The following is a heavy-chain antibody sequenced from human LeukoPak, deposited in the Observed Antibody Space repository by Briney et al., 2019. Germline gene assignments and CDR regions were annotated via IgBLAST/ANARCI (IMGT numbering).Heavy chain of an antibody. CDR2: IWYDGTNK. CDR1: GFTFSNYG. D-gene: IGHD6-13*01. CDR3: ARGVAAAGTVDY. J-gene: IGHJ4*02. V-gene: IGHV3-33*01. Sequence: GGSLRLSCAASGFTFSNYGMHWVRQAPGKGLEWVAVIWYDGTNKYYADSVKGRFTISRDNSKNTLYLQMNSLRAEDTAVYYCARGVAAAGTVDYWGQGTLVTVSS.